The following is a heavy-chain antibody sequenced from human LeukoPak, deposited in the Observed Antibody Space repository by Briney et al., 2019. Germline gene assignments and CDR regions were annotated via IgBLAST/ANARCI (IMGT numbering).Heavy chain of an antibody. CDR3: AREYSSGWYENYFDY. CDR2: ISSSSSYI. Sequence: PGGSLRLSCAASGFTFSSYSMNWVRQAPGKGLECVSSISSSSSYIYYADSVKGRFTISRDNAKNSLYLQMNSLRAEDTAVYYCAREYSSGWYENYFDYWGQGTLVTVSS. D-gene: IGHD6-19*01. CDR1: GFTFSSYS. V-gene: IGHV3-21*01. J-gene: IGHJ4*02.